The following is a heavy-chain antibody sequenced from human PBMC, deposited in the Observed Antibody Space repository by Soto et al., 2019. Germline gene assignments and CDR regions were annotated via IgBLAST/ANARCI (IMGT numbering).Heavy chain of an antibody. J-gene: IGHJ4*02. D-gene: IGHD6-19*01. CDR2: ISGSVGST. V-gene: IGHV3-23*01. Sequence: LRLSCAASGFTFSSYAMSWVRQAPGKGLEWVSAISGSVGSTYYADSVKGRFTISRDNSKNTLYLQMNSLRAEDTAVYYCVFVGPTLRQWPMSWGQGTLVTVSS. CDR1: GFTFSSYA. CDR3: VFVGPTLRQWPMS.